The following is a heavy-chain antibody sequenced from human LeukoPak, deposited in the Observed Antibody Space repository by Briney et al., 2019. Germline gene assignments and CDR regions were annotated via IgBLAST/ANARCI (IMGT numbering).Heavy chain of an antibody. CDR2: ISYDESKK. D-gene: IGHD6-19*01. CDR3: AKDRDYSSGQLFDY. J-gene: IGHJ4*02. Sequence: PGGSLRLSCAPSGLTLTIYQAHWGRQAPHEGREWGGFISYDESKKYYADSVKGRFTISRDNSKNAIFLQMNSLRAEETAIYYCAKDRDYSSGQLFDYWGQGTLVTVSS. CDR1: GLTLTIYQ. V-gene: IGHV3-30*18.